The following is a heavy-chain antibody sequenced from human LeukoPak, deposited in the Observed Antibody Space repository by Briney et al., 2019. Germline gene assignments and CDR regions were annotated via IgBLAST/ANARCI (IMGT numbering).Heavy chain of an antibody. Sequence: GGSLRLSCAVSGITLSNYGMSWVRQAPGKGLEWVAVISYDGSNKYYADSVKGRFTISRDNSKNTLYLQMNSLRAEDTAVYYCAREGFLDYWGQGTLVTVSS. CDR3: AREGFLDY. CDR1: GITLSNYG. CDR2: ISYDGSNK. V-gene: IGHV3-30*03. J-gene: IGHJ4*02. D-gene: IGHD2/OR15-2a*01.